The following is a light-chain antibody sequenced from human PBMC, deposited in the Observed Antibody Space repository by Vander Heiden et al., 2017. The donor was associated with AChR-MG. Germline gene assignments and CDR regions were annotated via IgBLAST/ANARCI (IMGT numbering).Light chain of an antibody. CDR2: AAS. CDR1: QSISSY. V-gene: IGKV1-39*01. J-gene: IGKJ1*01. Sequence: DIQMTQSPSSLSASVGDRVTITCRASQSISSYLNWYQQKPGKAPKLLIYAASSLQSAVPSRFSGSGSGTDCTLTISSLQPEDFATYYCQQSYSSWTFGQGTKVEIK. CDR3: QQSYSSWT.